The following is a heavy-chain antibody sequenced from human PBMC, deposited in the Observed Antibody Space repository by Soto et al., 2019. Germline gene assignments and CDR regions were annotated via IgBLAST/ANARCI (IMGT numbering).Heavy chain of an antibody. CDR1: GFTFSSYA. J-gene: IGHJ5*02. Sequence: EVQLLESGGGLVQPGGSLRLSCAASGFTFSSYAMSWVRQAPGKGLEWVSAISGSGGSTYYADSVKGRFTISRDNSKSTVYLQMNSLTAEDTAVYYCVRGSGGPESWGQGTLVTVSS. V-gene: IGHV3-23*01. CDR2: ISGSGGST. CDR3: VRGSGGPES.